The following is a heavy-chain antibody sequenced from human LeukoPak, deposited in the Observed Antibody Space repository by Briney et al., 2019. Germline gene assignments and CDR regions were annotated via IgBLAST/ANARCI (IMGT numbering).Heavy chain of an antibody. J-gene: IGHJ4*02. D-gene: IGHD4-17*01. CDR1: GFTFNSYS. CDR3: ARDHTVTTFASSYFDY. V-gene: IGHV3-48*01. Sequence: GSLRLSCAASGFTFNSYSMNWVRQAPGKGLEWVSYISSRSGSIYYADSVKGRFTISRDNGKNSLYLQMNSLRAEDTAVYYCARDHTVTTFASSYFDYWGQGTLVTVSS. CDR2: ISSRSGSI.